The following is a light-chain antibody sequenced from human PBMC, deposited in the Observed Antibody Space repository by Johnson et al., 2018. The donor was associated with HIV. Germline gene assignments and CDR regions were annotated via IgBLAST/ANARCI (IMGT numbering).Light chain of an antibody. CDR3: GTWHSALSGGGV. J-gene: IGLJ1*01. V-gene: IGLV1-51*02. CDR1: SSNIGNNY. Sequence: QSVLTQPPSVSAAPGQKVTISCYGSSSNIGNNYVSWYQQLPGTAPKLLIYENNKRPSGIPDRFSGSKSGTSATLGITGLQTGDEADYYCGTWHSALSGGGVFGTGTRVTVL. CDR2: ENN.